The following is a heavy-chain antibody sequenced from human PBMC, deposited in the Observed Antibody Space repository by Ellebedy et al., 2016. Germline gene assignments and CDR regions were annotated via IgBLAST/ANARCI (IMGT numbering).Heavy chain of an antibody. J-gene: IGHJ4*02. Sequence: GGSLRLSCAASGFTFSSYAMYWVRQAPGKGLEWVAVISYDGSNKYYADSVKGRFTISRDNSKNTLYLQMNSLRAEDTAVYYCARAPQYSSGWYYFDYWGQGTLVTVSS. CDR1: GFTFSSYA. V-gene: IGHV3-30-3*01. D-gene: IGHD6-19*01. CDR2: ISYDGSNK. CDR3: ARAPQYSSGWYYFDY.